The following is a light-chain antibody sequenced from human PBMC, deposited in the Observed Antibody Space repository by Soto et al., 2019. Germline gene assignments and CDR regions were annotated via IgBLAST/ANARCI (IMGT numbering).Light chain of an antibody. CDR2: QAS. CDR1: QSISSW. Sequence: DIQMTKSPSTLSASVGDRVTITCRASQSISSWLAWYQQKPGKAPKLLIYQASNLESGVPSRFSGSGSGTEFTLTISSLQPDDFATYYCQQYDTYPITFGPGTKVDIK. V-gene: IGKV1-5*03. J-gene: IGKJ3*01. CDR3: QQYDTYPIT.